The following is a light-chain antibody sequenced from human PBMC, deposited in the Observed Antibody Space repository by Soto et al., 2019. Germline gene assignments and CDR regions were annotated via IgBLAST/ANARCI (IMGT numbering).Light chain of an antibody. J-gene: IGLJ1*01. CDR3: FSFTTDWTHV. CDR1: SSDIGAYNY. V-gene: IGLV2-14*01. CDR2: EVS. Sequence: QSALTQPASVSGSPGQSITISCTGSSSDIGAYNYVSWFQQYPGKAPKLIISEVSNRPSGVSNRFSGSKSGTAASLTISGLQPEEEDDYFCFSFTTDWTHVFGNGTKV.